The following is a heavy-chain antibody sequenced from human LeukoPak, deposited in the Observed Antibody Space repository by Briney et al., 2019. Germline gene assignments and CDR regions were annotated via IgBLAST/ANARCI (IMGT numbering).Heavy chain of an antibody. J-gene: IGHJ3*02. Sequence: ASVKVSCKASGYTFTTYGFSWVRQAPGQGLELLGWISAYNGNTVYAQILQGRVTMTTDTSTSTAYMELRSLRSDDTAVYYCARDRGTVNDALDIWGQGTMVTVFS. CDR2: ISAYNGNT. CDR3: ARDRGTVNDALDI. CDR1: GYTFTTYG. V-gene: IGHV1-18*01. D-gene: IGHD1-26*01.